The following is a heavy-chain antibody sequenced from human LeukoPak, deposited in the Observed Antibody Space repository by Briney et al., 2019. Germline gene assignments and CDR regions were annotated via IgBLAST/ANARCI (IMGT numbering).Heavy chain of an antibody. CDR2: ISYDGSNK. J-gene: IGHJ4*02. V-gene: IGHV3-30*18. Sequence: GGSLRLSCAASGFTFSSYGMHWVRLAPGKGLEWVAVISYDGSNKYYADSVKGRFTISRDNSKNTLYLQMNSLRAEDTAVYYCAKDFFYYGSGSQDYFDYWGQGTLVTVSS. CDR3: AKDFFYYGSGSQDYFDY. CDR1: GFTFSSYG. D-gene: IGHD3-10*01.